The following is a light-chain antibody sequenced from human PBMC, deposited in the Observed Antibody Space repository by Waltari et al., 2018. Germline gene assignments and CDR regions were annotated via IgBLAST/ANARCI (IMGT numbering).Light chain of an antibody. J-gene: IGLJ2*01. V-gene: IGLV1-36*01. CDR3: AAWDDSLSGLI. CDR2: YDD. Sequence: QSVLTQPPSVSEAPRQMVTISCSGSNSNIGNNAVNWYQQLPGKAPKLLIYYDDLLPSGVSDRFSGSRSGTSASLAISGLQSADEGDYFCAAWDDSLSGLIFGGGTKLTVL. CDR1: NSNIGNNA.